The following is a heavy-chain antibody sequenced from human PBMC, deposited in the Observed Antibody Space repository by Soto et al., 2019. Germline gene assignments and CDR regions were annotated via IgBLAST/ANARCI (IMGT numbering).Heavy chain of an antibody. J-gene: IGHJ4*02. CDR1: GFTFSSYA. D-gene: IGHD4-17*01. CDR3: ARDLGYGDYDAY. V-gene: IGHV3-30-3*01. Sequence: ESGGGVVQPGRSLRLSCAASGFTFSSYAMHWVRQAPGKGLEWVAVISYDGSNKYYADPVKGRFTISRDNSKNTLYLQMNSLRAEDTAVYYCARDLGYGDYDAYWGQGTLVTVSS. CDR2: ISYDGSNK.